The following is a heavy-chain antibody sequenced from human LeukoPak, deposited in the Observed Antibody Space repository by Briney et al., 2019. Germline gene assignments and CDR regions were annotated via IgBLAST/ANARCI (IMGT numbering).Heavy chain of an antibody. CDR1: GGSISSGGYY. J-gene: IGHJ4*02. CDR3: ARGKNYDRIDY. V-gene: IGHV4-31*03. CDR2: IYYSGST. Sequence: SQTLSLTCTVSGGSISSGGYYWSWIRQHPGKGLEWIGYIYYSGSTYYNPSLKSRVTISVDTSKNQFSLKLSSVTAADTAVYYCARGKNYDRIDYWGQGTLVTVSS. D-gene: IGHD3-22*01.